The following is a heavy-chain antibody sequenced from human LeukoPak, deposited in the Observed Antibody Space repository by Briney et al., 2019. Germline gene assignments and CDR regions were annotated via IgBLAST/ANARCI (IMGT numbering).Heavy chain of an antibody. J-gene: IGHJ4*02. CDR1: GFTFDDYA. CDR2: ISWDGGSS. V-gene: IGHV3-43D*03. D-gene: IGHD6-19*01. Sequence: PGGSLRLSCAASGFTFDDYAMHWVRQAPGKGLEGVSVISWDGGSSYYADSVKGRFTISRDNSKNSLYLQMNSLRAEDTALYYCAKDSVAVTGTGNIDYWGQGTLVTVSS. CDR3: AKDSVAVTGTGNIDY.